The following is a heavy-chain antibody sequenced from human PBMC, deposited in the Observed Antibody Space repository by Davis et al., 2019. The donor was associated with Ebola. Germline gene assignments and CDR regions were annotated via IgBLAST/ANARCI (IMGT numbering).Heavy chain of an antibody. CDR3: ARHQSYYNAVDL. CDR1: GYSFTSSW. Sequence: KVSCKGSGYSFTSSWIGWVRQMPGKGLEWMGIIYPGDSDTRYSPSLQGQVTISADKSISTAYLQWSSLKASDTAMYYCARHQSYYNAVDLWGQGTTVTVSS. J-gene: IGHJ6*02. V-gene: IGHV5-51*01. CDR2: IYPGDSDT.